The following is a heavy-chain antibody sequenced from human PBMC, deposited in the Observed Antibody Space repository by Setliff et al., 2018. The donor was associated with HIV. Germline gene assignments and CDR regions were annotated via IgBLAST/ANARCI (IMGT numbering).Heavy chain of an antibody. J-gene: IGHJ4*02. CDR2: IYNSVTT. CDR3: TRAQIAAPRPFDY. D-gene: IGHD2-21*01. V-gene: IGHV4-59*02. Sequence: PSETLSLTCSVSGASVNYNTWSWIRQAPGKGLQWIGFIYNSVTTNYNPSLKSRATISLDTSKNQFSLRLSSVTAADTALYFCTRAQIAAPRPFDYWGQGTRVTVSS. CDR1: GASVNYNT.